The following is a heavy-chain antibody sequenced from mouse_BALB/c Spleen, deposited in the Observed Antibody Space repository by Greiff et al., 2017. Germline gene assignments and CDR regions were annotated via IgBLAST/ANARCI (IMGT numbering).Heavy chain of an antibody. V-gene: IGHV1-9*01. CDR2: ILPGSGST. CDR3: ARGGLSSLYAMDY. D-gene: IGHD1-1*01. Sequence: QVQLQQSGAELMKPGASVKISCKATGYTFSSYWIEWVKQRPGHGLEWIGEILPGSGSTNYNEKFKGKATFTADTSSNTAYMQLSSLTSEDSAVYYCARGGLSSLYAMDYWGQGTSVTVSS. J-gene: IGHJ4*01. CDR1: GYTFSSYW.